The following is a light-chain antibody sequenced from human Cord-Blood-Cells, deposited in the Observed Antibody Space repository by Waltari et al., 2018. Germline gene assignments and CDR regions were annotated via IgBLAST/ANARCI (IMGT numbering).Light chain of an antibody. J-gene: IGKJ3*01. CDR3: QQYGSSPPT. CDR2: GAS. Sequence: EIVLTQSPGTLSLSPGERATLSCRASQSLSSSYLAWYQQKPGQAPRLLISGASSRATGIPDRCSGSGSGTDFTLTISRLEPEDFAVYDCQQYGSSPPTFGPGTKVDIK. CDR1: QSLSSSY. V-gene: IGKV3-20*01.